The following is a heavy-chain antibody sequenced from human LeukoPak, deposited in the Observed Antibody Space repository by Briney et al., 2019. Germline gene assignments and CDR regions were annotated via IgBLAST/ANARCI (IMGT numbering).Heavy chain of an antibody. CDR2: MNPNSGNT. D-gene: IGHD2-2*01. CDR1: GYTFTSYD. V-gene: IGHV1-8*01. J-gene: IGHJ3*02. Sequence: ASVKVSCKASGYTFTSYDINWVRQATGQGLEWMGWMNPNSGNTGYAQKFQGRVTTTRNTSISTAYMELSSLRSEDTAVYYCAGTRTLGYCSSTSCTDAFDIWGQGTMVTVSS. CDR3: AGTRTLGYCSSTSCTDAFDI.